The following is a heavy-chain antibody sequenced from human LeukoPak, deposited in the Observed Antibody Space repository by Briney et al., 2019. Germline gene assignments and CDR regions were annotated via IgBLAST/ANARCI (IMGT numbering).Heavy chain of an antibody. J-gene: IGHJ4*02. V-gene: IGHV1-2*06. CDR3: AEGGYYGSGD. CDR1: GYTFTGYH. CDR2: INPNSGDT. D-gene: IGHD3-10*01. Sequence: ASVKVSCRASGYTFTGYHIHWVRQAPGQGLEWMGRINPNSGDTNYAQNFQGRVTMTRDTSINTAYMELSRLRSDDTAVYYCAEGGYYGSGDWGQGTLVTVSS.